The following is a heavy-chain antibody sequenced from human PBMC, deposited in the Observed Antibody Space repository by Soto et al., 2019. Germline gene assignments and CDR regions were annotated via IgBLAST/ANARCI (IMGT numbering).Heavy chain of an antibody. D-gene: IGHD6-13*01. CDR3: ARIAAANVDY. Sequence: GGSLRLSCAASGFTFSSYSMNWVRQAPGKGLEWVSSISSSSSHIYYADSVKGRFTISRDNAKNSLYLQMNSLRAEDTAVYYCARIAAANVDYWGQGTLVTVSS. CDR2: ISSSSSHI. J-gene: IGHJ4*02. CDR1: GFTFSSYS. V-gene: IGHV3-21*01.